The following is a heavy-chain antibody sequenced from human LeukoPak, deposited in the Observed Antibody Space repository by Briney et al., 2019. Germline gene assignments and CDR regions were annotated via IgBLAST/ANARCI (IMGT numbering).Heavy chain of an antibody. D-gene: IGHD3-16*02. V-gene: IGHV4-59*10. Sequence: SETLSLTCAVYGGSFSGYYWSWIRQPAGKGLEWIGRIYTSGSTNYNPSLKSRVTISVDTSKNQFSLKLSSVTAADTAVYYCARSRSYVWGSYRWSTHYYFDYWGQGTLVTVSS. CDR3: ARSRSYVWGSYRWSTHYYFDY. CDR1: GGSFSGYY. J-gene: IGHJ4*02. CDR2: IYTSGST.